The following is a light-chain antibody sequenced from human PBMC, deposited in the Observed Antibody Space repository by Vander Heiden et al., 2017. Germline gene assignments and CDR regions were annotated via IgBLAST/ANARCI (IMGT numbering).Light chain of an antibody. J-gene: IGLJ2*01. V-gene: IGLV3-1*01. CDR3: QAWDSSTVV. CDR1: QWGEKY. Sequence: SYELTQPPSVSVPPGQPASTTCAGDQWGEKYACWYQQKPGQSPVLVIYQDSKRPSGIPERFSGSNAGNTATLTISGTQAMDEADYYCQAWDSSTVVFGGGTKLTVL. CDR2: QDS.